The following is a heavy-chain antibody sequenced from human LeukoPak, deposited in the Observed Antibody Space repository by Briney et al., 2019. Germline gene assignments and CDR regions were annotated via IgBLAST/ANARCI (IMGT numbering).Heavy chain of an antibody. CDR2: LYIGGKT. J-gene: IGHJ1*01. Sequence: GGSLRLSCVASGFSVSSNYMAWVRQAPGKGLEWVSVLYIGGKTYYRDFVKGGFTISKDNSMNTRYLQMTSLTVDDTAVYYCARELAVGAITEYFQDWGQGTLVTVSS. V-gene: IGHV3-53*01. CDR3: ARELAVGAITEYFQD. CDR1: GFSVSSNY. D-gene: IGHD1-26*01.